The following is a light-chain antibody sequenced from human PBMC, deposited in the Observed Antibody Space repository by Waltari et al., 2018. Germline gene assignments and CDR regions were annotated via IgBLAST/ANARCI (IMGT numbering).Light chain of an antibody. J-gene: IGKJ1*01. Sequence: QCPLHSSGYTFLDWYRPQAGQSLQRLIYLVSNRASGVPDRCRGSGSGTDFTLKISRVEAEDVGVYYCMQARQTPWTFGQGTKVEIK. CDR2: LVS. CDR1: QCPLHSSGYTF. V-gene: IGKV2-28*01. CDR3: MQARQTPWT.